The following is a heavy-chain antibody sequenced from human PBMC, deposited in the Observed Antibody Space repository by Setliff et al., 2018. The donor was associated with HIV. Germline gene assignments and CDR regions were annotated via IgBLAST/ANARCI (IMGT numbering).Heavy chain of an antibody. D-gene: IGHD3-3*01. V-gene: IGHV1-18*01. CDR2: ISAYNGDK. Sequence: ASVKVSCKASGYTFTNYGFSWVRQTPGQGLEWMGWISAYNGDKYYAQKLQGRVTMTTNTTTSPAYMELRSLRSDDTAVYYCARVPSEYYNFWSGYSTPFDYWGQGTLVTVSS. CDR1: GYTFTNYG. J-gene: IGHJ4*02. CDR3: ARVPSEYYNFWSGYSTPFDY.